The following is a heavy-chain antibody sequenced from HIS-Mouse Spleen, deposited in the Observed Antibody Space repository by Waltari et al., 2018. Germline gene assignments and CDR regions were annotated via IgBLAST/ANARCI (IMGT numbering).Heavy chain of an antibody. D-gene: IGHD6-19*01. J-gene: IGHJ4*02. V-gene: IGHV2-70*15. CDR3: ARIAEGYTSGWYAFDY. Sequence: QVTLRESGPALVKPTQTLTLTCTFSGFSLSTSGMCVSWIRQPPGKALEWLARIDWNVDQYYSTSLKTRLTISKDTSKNQVALTITNMDPVDTATYYCARIAEGYTSGWYAFDYWGQGTLVTVSS. CDR1: GFSLSTSGMC. CDR2: IDWNVDQ.